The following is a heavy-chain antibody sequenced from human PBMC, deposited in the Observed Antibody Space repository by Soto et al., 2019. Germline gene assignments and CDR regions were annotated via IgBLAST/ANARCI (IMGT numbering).Heavy chain of an antibody. CDR3: ARAGCSGVSCHYYYCIDV. CDR2: ISSSSSYI. D-gene: IGHD2-15*01. CDR1: GFTFSSYS. J-gene: IGHJ6*02. Sequence: EVQLVESGGGLVKPGGSLRLSCAASGFTFSSYSMNWVRQAPGKGLEWVSSISSSSSYIYYADSVKGRFTISRDNANNSLYLQMNSLRAEDTAVYYCARAGCSGVSCHYYYCIDVWGQGTTVTVSS. V-gene: IGHV3-21*01.